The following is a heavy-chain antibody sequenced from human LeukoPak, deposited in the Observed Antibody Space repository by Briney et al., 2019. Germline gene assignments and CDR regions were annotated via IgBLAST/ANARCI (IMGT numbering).Heavy chain of an antibody. Sequence: PSETLSLTCAVYGGSFSGYYWSWIRQPPGKGLEWIGEINHSGSTNYNPSLKSRVTTSVDTSKNQFSLKLSSVTAADTAVYYCARGQWLPYYYDSSGYYRHEYYFDYWGQGTLVTVSS. CDR3: ARGQWLPYYYDSSGYYRHEYYFDY. V-gene: IGHV4-34*01. J-gene: IGHJ4*02. CDR2: INHSGST. D-gene: IGHD3-22*01. CDR1: GGSFSGYY.